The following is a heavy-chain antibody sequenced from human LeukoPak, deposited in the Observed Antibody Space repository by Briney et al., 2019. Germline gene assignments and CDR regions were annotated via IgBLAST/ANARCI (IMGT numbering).Heavy chain of an antibody. D-gene: IGHD7-27*01. J-gene: IGHJ4*02. Sequence: SEALSLTCSVSGGSISNYFWTWIRQPPGKGLEWIGYIYSSGSTYYNPSLKSRVTISVDTSKNRFSLKLSTVTAADTAVYYCARRPTGDPKFDYWGQGTLVTVSS. V-gene: IGHV4-59*08. CDR1: GGSISNYF. CDR2: IYSSGST. CDR3: ARRPTGDPKFDY.